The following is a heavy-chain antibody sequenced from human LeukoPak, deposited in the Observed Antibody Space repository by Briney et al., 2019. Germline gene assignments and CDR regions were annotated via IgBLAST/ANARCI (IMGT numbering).Heavy chain of an antibody. CDR1: GFTFINYA. CDR3: AKGGGYSYGYPSDY. D-gene: IGHD5-18*01. V-gene: IGHV3-23*01. Sequence: GGSLRLSCASSGFTFINYAMNWVRQAPGKGLEWVSTVSGYGGATYYADSVKGRFTISRDNSKSTLYLQMNSLRGEDTAIYYCAKGGGYSYGYPSDYWGQGTLVTVSS. CDR2: VSGYGGAT. J-gene: IGHJ4*02.